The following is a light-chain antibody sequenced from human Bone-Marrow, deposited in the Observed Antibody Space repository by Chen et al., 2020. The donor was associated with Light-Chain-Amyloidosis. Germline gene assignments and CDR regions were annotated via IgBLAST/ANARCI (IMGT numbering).Light chain of an antibody. Sequence: SYVLTQPSSVSVAPGQTATISCGGNNIGATGVHWSQQTPGQAPLLIVYEDSDRRSGIPERLCGSNSGNTATLSVSRVEARDEADYDWQVWDRSSDRPVFGGGTNLTVL. V-gene: IGLV3-21*02. CDR3: QVWDRSSDRPV. CDR1: NIGATG. CDR2: EDS. J-gene: IGLJ3*02.